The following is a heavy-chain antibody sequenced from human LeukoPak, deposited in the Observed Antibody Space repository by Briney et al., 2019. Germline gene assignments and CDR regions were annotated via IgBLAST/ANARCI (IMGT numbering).Heavy chain of an antibody. CDR2: ISWNSGSI. CDR1: GFTFSSYW. V-gene: IGHV3-9*01. Sequence: GGSLRLSCAASGFTFSSYWMHWVRQAPGKGLEWVSGISWNSGSIGYADSAKGRFTISRDNAKNSLYLQMNSLRAEDTALYYCAKGPPRIVGAGAPFDYWGQGTLVTVSS. CDR3: AKGPPRIVGAGAPFDY. J-gene: IGHJ4*02. D-gene: IGHD1-26*01.